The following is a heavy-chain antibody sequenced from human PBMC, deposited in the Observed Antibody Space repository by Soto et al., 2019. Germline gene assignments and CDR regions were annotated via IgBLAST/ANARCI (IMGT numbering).Heavy chain of an antibody. J-gene: IGHJ6*02. Sequence: ASVKVSCKASGYTFTGYYMHWVRQAPGQGLEWMGWINPNSGGTNYAQKFQGWVTMTRDTSISTAYMELSRLRPDDTAVYYCARTRRDGYTTTGYYYGMDVWGQGTTVTVSS. CDR3: ARTRRDGYTTTGYYYGMDV. CDR1: GYTFTGYY. D-gene: IGHD5-12*01. V-gene: IGHV1-2*04. CDR2: INPNSGGT.